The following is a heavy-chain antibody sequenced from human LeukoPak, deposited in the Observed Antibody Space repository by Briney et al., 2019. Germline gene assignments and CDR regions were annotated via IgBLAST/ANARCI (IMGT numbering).Heavy chain of an antibody. CDR1: GFTFSAYS. J-gene: IGHJ6*02. CDR3: AKSVWFGEPWDGLGMDV. CDR2: ISGSGGST. Sequence: PGGSLRLSCAASGFTFSAYSLSWVRQAPGKGLEWVSAISGSGGSTYYADSVKGRFTISRDNSKNTLYLQMNSLRAEDTAVYYCAKSVWFGEPWDGLGMDVWGQGTTVTVSS. D-gene: IGHD3-10*01. V-gene: IGHV3-23*01.